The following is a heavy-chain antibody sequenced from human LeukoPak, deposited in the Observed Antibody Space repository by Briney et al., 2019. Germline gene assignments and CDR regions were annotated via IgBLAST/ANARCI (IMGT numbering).Heavy chain of an antibody. J-gene: IGHJ4*02. CDR3: ARLMTTVTTPIDY. V-gene: IGHV3-7*04. CDR1: GFTFSTYW. CDR2: IKHDGGDN. Sequence: GGSLRLSCVASGFTFSTYWMSWVRQAPGKGLEWVANIKHDGGDNYYVDSVKGRFTISRDNAKNSLYLQMNSLRAEDTAEYYCARLMTTVTTPIDYWGQGTLVTVSS. D-gene: IGHD4-17*01.